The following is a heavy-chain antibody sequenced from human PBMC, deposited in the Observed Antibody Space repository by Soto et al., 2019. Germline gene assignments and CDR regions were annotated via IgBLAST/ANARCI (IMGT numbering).Heavy chain of an antibody. V-gene: IGHV4-39*01. CDR1: GGSISSSSYY. CDR3: ARRNLTGYHLDWWYSYYYGMDV. CDR2: IYYSGST. D-gene: IGHD3-9*01. J-gene: IGHJ6*02. Sequence: SETLSLTCTVSGGSISSSSYYWGWIRQPPGKGLEWIGSIYYSGSTYYNPSLKSRVTISVDTSKNQFSLKLSSVTAADTAVYYCARRNLTGYHLDWWYSYYYGMDVWGQGTTVTVS.